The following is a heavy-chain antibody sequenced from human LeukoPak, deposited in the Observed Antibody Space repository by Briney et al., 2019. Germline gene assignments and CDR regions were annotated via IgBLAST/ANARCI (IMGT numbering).Heavy chain of an antibody. CDR3: ARVPGSSWSYYFDY. D-gene: IGHD6-13*01. CDR2: INPNSGGT. J-gene: IGHJ4*02. V-gene: IGHV1-2*02. CDR1: GYTXTGYY. Sequence: ASVKVSCKASGYTXTGYYMHWVRQAPGQGLEWMGWINPNSGGTNYAQKFQGRVTMTRDTSISTAYMELSRLRSDDTAVYYCARVPGSSWSYYFDYWGQGTLVTVSS.